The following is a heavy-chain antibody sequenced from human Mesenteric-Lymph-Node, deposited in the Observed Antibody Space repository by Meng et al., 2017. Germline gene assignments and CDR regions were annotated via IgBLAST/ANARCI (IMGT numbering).Heavy chain of an antibody. J-gene: IGHJ4*02. CDR2: ISSSGSTI. CDR3: AKDLEAEVGATPEY. D-gene: IGHD1-26*01. CDR1: GFTFSDYY. V-gene: IGHV3-11*01. Sequence: GESLKISCAASGFTFSDYYMSWIRQAPGKGLEWVSYISSSGSTIYYADSVKGRFTISRDNAKNSLYLQMNSLRVEDTALYYCAKDLEAEVGATPEYWGQGTLVTVSS.